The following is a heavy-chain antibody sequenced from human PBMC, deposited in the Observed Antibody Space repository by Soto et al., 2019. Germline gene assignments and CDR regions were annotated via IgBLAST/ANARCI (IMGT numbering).Heavy chain of an antibody. Sequence: GSPRLSCAAPGFTFRSYSMNWGRRAPGKGLEWVSSISSSSYIYYADSVKGRFTISRDNAKNSLYLQMNSLRAEDTAVYYCARARVAGTFWFDPWGQGTLVTVS. J-gene: IGHJ5*02. CDR3: ARARVAGTFWFDP. V-gene: IGHV3-21*01. D-gene: IGHD6-19*01. CDR2: ISSSSYI. CDR1: GFTFRSYS.